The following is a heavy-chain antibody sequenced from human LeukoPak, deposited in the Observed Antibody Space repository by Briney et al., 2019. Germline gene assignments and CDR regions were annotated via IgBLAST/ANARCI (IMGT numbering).Heavy chain of an antibody. CDR1: GFTFSSYA. CDR2: ISGSGGST. Sequence: GGSLRLSCAASGFTFSSYAMNWVRQAPGKGLEWVSSISGSGGSTYYADSVKGRFTISRDNSKNTLYLQMNSLRAEGTAVYYCAKCLYQYGSGSLGDFWGQGSLVTVSS. J-gene: IGHJ4*02. D-gene: IGHD3-10*01. CDR3: AKCLYQYGSGSLGDF. V-gene: IGHV3-23*01.